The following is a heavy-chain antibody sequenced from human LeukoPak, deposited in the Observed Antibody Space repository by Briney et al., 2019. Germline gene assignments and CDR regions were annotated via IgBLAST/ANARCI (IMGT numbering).Heavy chain of an antibody. J-gene: IGHJ6*02. CDR2: ISAYSGNT. D-gene: IGHD6-19*01. CDR1: GYTFTSYG. CDR3: ARPSEYSSGWYRGGYGMYG. Sequence: ASVTVSCKASGYTFTSYGISWVRQAPGQGLEWMGWISAYSGNTNYAQKLQGRVIMTTDTSTSTAYTALRSQRSDDTAVYYCARPSEYSSGWYRGGYGMYGWGQGTTVTVSS. V-gene: IGHV1-18*01.